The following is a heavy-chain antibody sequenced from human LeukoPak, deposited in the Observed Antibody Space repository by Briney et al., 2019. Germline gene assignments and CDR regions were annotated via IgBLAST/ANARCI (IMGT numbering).Heavy chain of an antibody. V-gene: IGHV4-59*08. CDR3: TRRADFWSDPYTSNHFDH. CDR1: GSAIRSYY. CDR2: MYYGGTT. Sequence: SETLSLTCTVSGSAIRSYYWSWVRQPPGKGLEWIGYMYYGGTTDYNPSLKSRVTISADKSKNQFSLKLRSVTAADTAVYYCTRRADFWSDPYTSNHFDHWGQGALVTVSS. D-gene: IGHD3-3*01. J-gene: IGHJ4*02.